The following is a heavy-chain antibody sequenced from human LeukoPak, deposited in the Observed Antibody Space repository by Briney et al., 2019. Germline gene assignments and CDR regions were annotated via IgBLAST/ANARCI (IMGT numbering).Heavy chain of an antibody. CDR3: AKDIGYCSGDSCPYFDH. Sequence: GGSLRLSCATSGFSFTNYGMNWVRQAPGKGLEWVSGISGSGGNTYYADSVMGRFTISRDSSKNTLYLQMNGLRADDTAVYYCAKDIGYCSGDSCPYFDHWGQGTLVTVSS. CDR1: GFSFTNYG. V-gene: IGHV3-23*01. J-gene: IGHJ4*02. CDR2: ISGSGGNT. D-gene: IGHD2-15*01.